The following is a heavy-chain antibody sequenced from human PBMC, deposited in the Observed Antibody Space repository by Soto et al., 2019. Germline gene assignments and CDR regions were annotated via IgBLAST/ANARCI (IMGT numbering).Heavy chain of an antibody. V-gene: IGHV3-11*01. CDR2: ISSTGSTI. CDR3: ARDLGDYYDSSGYYKYYFDY. D-gene: IGHD3-22*01. J-gene: IGHJ4*02. Sequence: GSLRLSCAASGFTFSDYYMNWIRQAPGKGLEWVSFISSTGSTIYYADSVKGRFTISRDNAKNSLYLQMNSLSAEDTAVYFCARDLGDYYDSSGYYKYYFDYWGQGPLVTVSS. CDR1: GFTFSDYY.